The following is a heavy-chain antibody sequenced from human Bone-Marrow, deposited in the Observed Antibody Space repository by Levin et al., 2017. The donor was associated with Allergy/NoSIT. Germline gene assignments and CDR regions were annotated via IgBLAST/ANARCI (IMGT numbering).Heavy chain of an antibody. CDR1: GFTFRRCA. J-gene: IGHJ6*02. V-gene: IGHV3-30*18. Sequence: GGSLRLSCAASGFTFRRCAMHWVRQAPGKGLEWVAVISHDGRDKYYGDSVKGRFTIARDNSENTLYLQMNSLRAEDTAVYYCGKDISEESDQPWMSYRYNNLPDYYSGMHVWGRGTTVTVSS. CDR3: GKDISEESDQPWMSYRYNNLPDYYSGMHV. CDR2: ISHDGRDK. D-gene: IGHD3-16*02.